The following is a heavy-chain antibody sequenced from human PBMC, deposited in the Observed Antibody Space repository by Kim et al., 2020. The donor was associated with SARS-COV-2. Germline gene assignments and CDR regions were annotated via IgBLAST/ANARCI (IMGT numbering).Heavy chain of an antibody. J-gene: IGHJ4*02. D-gene: IGHD2-2*01. Sequence: YYADSVKGRFTISRDNAKNSLYLQMNSLRDEDTAVYYCARDDVSVSFPAYWGQGTLVTVSS. CDR3: ARDDVSVSFPAY. V-gene: IGHV3-48*02.